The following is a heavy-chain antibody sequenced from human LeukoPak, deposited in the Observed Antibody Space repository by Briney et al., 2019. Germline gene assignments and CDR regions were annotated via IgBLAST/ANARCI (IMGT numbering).Heavy chain of an antibody. CDR2: IYYSGRT. CDR3: ARAVGYYDILTGYYNRGYFDY. D-gene: IGHD3-9*01. J-gene: IGHJ4*02. V-gene: IGHV4-59*12. Sequence: SETLSLTCSVSGGSISSDHWNWIRQTPGKALEWIGCIYYSGRTYYNPSLKSRVTISVDMSKNQFSLKLSSVTAADTAVYYCARAVGYYDILTGYYNRGYFDYWGQGTLVTVSS. CDR1: GGSISSDH.